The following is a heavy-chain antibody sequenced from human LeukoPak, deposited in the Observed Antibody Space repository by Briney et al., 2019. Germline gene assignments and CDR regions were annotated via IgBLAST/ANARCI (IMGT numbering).Heavy chain of an antibody. J-gene: IGHJ4*02. CDR2: SCYSGST. Sequence: PSETLSLTCTVSGGSISSSSYYWGRIRQPPGKGLEWLGSSCYSGSTYYNPSLKGRVTISVDTSKNQFSLKLSSVTAADTAVYYCARSYYYDSSGYYSCLGYWGQGTLVTVSS. CDR1: GGSISSSSYY. V-gene: IGHV4-39*01. D-gene: IGHD3-22*01. CDR3: ARSYYYDSSGYYSCLGY.